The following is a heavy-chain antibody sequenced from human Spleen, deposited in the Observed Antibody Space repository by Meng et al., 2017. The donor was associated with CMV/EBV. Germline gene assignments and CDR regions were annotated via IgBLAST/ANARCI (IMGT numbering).Heavy chain of an antibody. CDR1: GFTFSDYY. CDR3: ARAVRGMDV. D-gene: IGHD3-16*02. V-gene: IGHV3-11*01. J-gene: IGHJ6*02. Sequence: LSLTCAASGFTFSDYYMTWIRQAPGKGLEWVSYISGSGSTIYYADSVKGRLTISRDNAKNSLYLQINSLRAEDTAVYYCARAVRGMDVWGQGTTVTVSS. CDR2: ISGSGSTI.